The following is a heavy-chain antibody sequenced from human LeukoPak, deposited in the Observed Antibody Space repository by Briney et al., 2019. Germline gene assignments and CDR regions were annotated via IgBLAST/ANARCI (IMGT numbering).Heavy chain of an antibody. CDR1: GYSFTTYW. Sequence: GASLKISCKGSGYSFTTYWIGWVRQMPGKGLDWMGIIYPGDSDTRYSPSFQGQVTMSADTAITTAYLQWSSLKASDTAMYYCARPRVGATTAIDYWGQGTLVTVSS. V-gene: IGHV5-51*01. D-gene: IGHD1-26*01. CDR3: ARPRVGATTAIDY. CDR2: IYPGDSDT. J-gene: IGHJ4*02.